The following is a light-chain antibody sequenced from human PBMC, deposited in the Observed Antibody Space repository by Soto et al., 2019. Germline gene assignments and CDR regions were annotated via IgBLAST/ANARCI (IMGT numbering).Light chain of an antibody. CDR3: QQRYKTSLSS. CDR2: GAS. J-gene: IGKJ2*01. Sequence: DIQMTQSPSFLSAAVGDRVTITCRASQRIDNFLNWYQQKPGKAPKLLLYGASSLQSGVPSRFSGSGSGTDFTLTITSLQPEDSATYHCQQRYKTSLSSCGQGTKVAIK. CDR1: QRIDNF. V-gene: IGKV1-39*01.